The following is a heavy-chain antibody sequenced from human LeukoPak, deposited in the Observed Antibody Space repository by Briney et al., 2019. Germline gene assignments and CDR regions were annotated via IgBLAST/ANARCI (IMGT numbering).Heavy chain of an antibody. CDR1: GFNVSNYY. CDR3: TRGQSYCGADCYSD. D-gene: IGHD2-21*02. V-gene: IGHV3-66*01. CDR2: MYTGGGR. J-gene: IGHJ4*02. Sequence: GGSLRLSCAAPGFNVSNYYMSLVRQPPGKGLEWVSVMYTGGGRYYGDSVKGRFTISRDNSKNTVFLQMNSLRVEDTALYYCTRGQSYCGADCYSDWGQGTLVTVSS.